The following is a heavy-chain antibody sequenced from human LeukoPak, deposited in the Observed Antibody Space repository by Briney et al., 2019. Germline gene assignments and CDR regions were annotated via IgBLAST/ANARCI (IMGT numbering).Heavy chain of an antibody. CDR3: ARHVGYSSGYCPFDS. CDR1: RYKPTDYW. J-gene: IGHJ4*02. Sequence: VGSLRISSARSRYKPTDYWIGWVRQMPGERVEWMGIIYPGDSDIRYSPSFQGQVTMSVDKSIRTAYLQWSSLKAADTAMYYCARHVGYSSGYCPFDSWGQGTLVTVSS. V-gene: IGHV5-51*01. CDR2: IYPGDSDI. D-gene: IGHD5-18*01.